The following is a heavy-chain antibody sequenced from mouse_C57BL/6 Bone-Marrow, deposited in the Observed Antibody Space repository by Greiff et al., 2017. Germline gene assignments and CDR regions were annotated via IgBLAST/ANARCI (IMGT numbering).Heavy chain of an antibody. J-gene: IGHJ1*03. CDR2: INYDGSST. Sequence: EVKVVESEGGLVQPGSSMKLSCTASGFTFSDYYMAWVRQVPEKGLEWVANINYDGSSTYYLDSLKSRFIISRDNAKNILYLQMSSLKSEDTATYYCARDPYGYYYGSSYGYWYFDVWGTGTTVTVSS. CDR1: GFTFSDYY. V-gene: IGHV5-16*01. CDR3: ARDPYGYYYGSSYGYWYFDV. D-gene: IGHD1-1*01.